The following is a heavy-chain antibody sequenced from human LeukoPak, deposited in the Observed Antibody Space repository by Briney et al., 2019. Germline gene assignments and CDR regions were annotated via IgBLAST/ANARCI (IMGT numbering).Heavy chain of an antibody. D-gene: IGHD5-18*01. J-gene: IGHJ4*02. V-gene: IGHV4-30-4*08. CDR1: GGSISSADYY. CDR2: IYYSGSTYYSGNT. CDR3: ARDQRRRGYPDLGY. Sequence: SETLSLTCTVSGGSISSADYYWSWIRQPPGKGLEYIGYIYYSGSTYYSGNTYYNPSLQSRLTISIDTSKNQFSLNLSSVTAADTAVYYCARDQRRRGYPDLGYWGQGTLVTVSS.